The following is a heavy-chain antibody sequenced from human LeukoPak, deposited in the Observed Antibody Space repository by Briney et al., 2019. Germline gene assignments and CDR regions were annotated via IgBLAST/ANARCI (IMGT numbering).Heavy chain of an antibody. CDR3: ARIVSSLHFDY. Sequence: GGSLRVSCAASGFTVSSNYMSWVRQAPGNGLEWVSLIYNDGNTYYADSVKGRFTISRDNSKNTLYLHMNSLRAEDTAVYYCARIVSSLHFDYWGQGTLVTVSS. V-gene: IGHV3-66*01. D-gene: IGHD6-6*01. J-gene: IGHJ4*02. CDR2: IYNDGNT. CDR1: GFTVSSNY.